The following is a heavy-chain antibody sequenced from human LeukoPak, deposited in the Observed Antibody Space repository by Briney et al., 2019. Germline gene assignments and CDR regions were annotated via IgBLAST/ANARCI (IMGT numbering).Heavy chain of an antibody. CDR2: ISAYNGNT. Sequence: GASVKVSCKASGYTFTSYDINWVRQATGQGLEWMGWISAYNGNTNYAQKLQGRVTMTTDTSTSTAYMELRSLRSDDTAVYYCARDDAIWGVIYYDSSSTDYWGQGTLVTVSS. CDR1: GYTFTSYD. D-gene: IGHD3-22*01. J-gene: IGHJ4*02. V-gene: IGHV1-18*01. CDR3: ARDDAIWGVIYYDSSSTDY.